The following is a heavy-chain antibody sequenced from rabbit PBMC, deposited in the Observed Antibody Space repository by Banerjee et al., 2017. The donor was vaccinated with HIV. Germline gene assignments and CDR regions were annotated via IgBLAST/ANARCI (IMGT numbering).Heavy chain of an antibody. CDR3: ARDFGL. Sequence: QSLEESGGDLVKPGASLTVTCTASGFDFSSYWMSWVRQAPEKGLEWIGYIDTGDGSTYYASWAKGRFTISKTSSTTVTLQMTSLTAADTATYFCARDFGLWGPGTLVTVS. V-gene: IGHV1S40*01. CDR1: GFDFSSYW. J-gene: IGHJ4*01. D-gene: IGHD5-1*01. CDR2: IDTGDGST.